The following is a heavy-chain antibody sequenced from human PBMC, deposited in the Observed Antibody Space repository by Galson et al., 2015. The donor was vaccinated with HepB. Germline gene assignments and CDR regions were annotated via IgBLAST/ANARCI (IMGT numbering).Heavy chain of an antibody. J-gene: IGHJ6*02. CDR2: INPSGGST. CDR3: ARDQVSSSSSSGYYYYYGMDV. CDR1: GYTFTSYY. V-gene: IGHV1-46*01. Sequence: QSGAEVKKPGESLKVSCKASGYTFTSYYMHWVRQAPGQGLEWMGIINPSGGSTSYAQKFQGRVTMTRDTSTSTVYMELSSLRSEDTAVYYCARDQVSSSSSSGYYYYYGMDVWGQGTTVTVSS. D-gene: IGHD6-6*01.